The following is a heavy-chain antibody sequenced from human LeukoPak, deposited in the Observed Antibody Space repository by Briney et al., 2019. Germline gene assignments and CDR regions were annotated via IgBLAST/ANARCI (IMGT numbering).Heavy chain of an antibody. J-gene: IGHJ4*02. Sequence: GGSLRLSCAASGFTFSDYYMSWIRQAPGRGLEWVSTISPTGEGTHYADSVKGRFTISRDNSKNTLSLEMNSLRADDTATYYCARDAGGAWPFDYWGQGTRVIVSS. CDR1: GFTFSDYY. CDR3: ARDAGGAWPFDY. D-gene: IGHD4-17*01. V-gene: IGHV3-23*01. CDR2: ISPTGEGT.